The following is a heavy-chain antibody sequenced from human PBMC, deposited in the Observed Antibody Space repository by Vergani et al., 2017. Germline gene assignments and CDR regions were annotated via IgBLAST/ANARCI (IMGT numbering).Heavy chain of an antibody. D-gene: IGHD3-10*01. CDR1: GGSISSGDYY. V-gene: IGHV4-30-4*08. J-gene: IGHJ6*02. CDR3: ARVGVVRGVSYYYYYYGMDV. CDR2: IYYSGST. Sequence: QVQLQELGPGLVKPSQTLSLTCTVSGGSISSGDYYWSWIRQPPGKGLEWIGYIYYSGSTYYNPSLKSRVTISVDTSKNQFSLKLSSVTAADTAVYYCARVGVVRGVSYYYYYYGMDVWGQGTTVTVSS.